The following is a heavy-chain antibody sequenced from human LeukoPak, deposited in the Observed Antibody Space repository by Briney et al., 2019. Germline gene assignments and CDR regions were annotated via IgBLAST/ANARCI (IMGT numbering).Heavy chain of an antibody. CDR1: GFTFSSYW. V-gene: IGHV3-74*01. Sequence: GGSLRLSCAASGFTFSSYWMNWVRQAPGKGLVWVSRIASDGSSTTYADSVKGRFSISRDNAKNTLYLQMNSLRVEDTAVYYCAKDRGDGYYYYGMDVWGQGTTVTVSS. J-gene: IGHJ6*02. CDR2: IASDGSST. CDR3: AKDRGDGYYYYGMDV. D-gene: IGHD5-24*01.